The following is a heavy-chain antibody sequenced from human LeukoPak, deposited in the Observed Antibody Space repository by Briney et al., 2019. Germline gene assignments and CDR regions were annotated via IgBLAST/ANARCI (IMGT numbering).Heavy chain of an antibody. J-gene: IGHJ3*02. D-gene: IGHD6-19*01. CDR1: GGSIGSYD. CDR2: IYYSGST. V-gene: IGHV4-59*01. CDR3: ARDQSGYSSGSDAFDI. Sequence: SETLSLTCTVSGGSIGSYDWSWIRQPPGKGLEWIGYIYYSGSTNYNPSLKSRVTISVDTSKNQFSLKLSSVTAADTAVYYCARDQSGYSSGSDAFDIWGQGTMVTVSS.